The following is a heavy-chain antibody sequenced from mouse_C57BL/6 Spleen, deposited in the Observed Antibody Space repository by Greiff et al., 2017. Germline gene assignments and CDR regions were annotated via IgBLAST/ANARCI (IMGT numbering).Heavy chain of an antibody. CDR2: IDPSDSET. V-gene: IGHV1-52*01. CDR1: GYTFTSYW. Sequence: QVQLKQPGAELVRPGSSVKLSCKASGYTFTSYWMPWVKQRPIQGLDWIGNIDPSDSETHYNQKFKDKATLTVDKSSSTAYMQLSSLTSEDSAVYYCARSRRGYYFDYWGQGTTLTVSS. J-gene: IGHJ2*01. D-gene: IGHD3-1*01. CDR3: ARSRRGYYFDY.